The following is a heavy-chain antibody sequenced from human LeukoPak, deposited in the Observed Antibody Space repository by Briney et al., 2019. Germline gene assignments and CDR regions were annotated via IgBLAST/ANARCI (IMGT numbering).Heavy chain of an antibody. J-gene: IGHJ5*02. CDR2: ISDTGGAI. D-gene: IGHD6-19*01. CDR3: AKDTSGWSLT. V-gene: IGHV3-48*03. Sequence: GGSLRLFCAASGSAFSGYEMYWVRQAPGKGLEWISYISDTGGAIHYADPVKGRFTISRDNAKNSLYLQMNSLRAEDTAVYYCAKDTSGWSLTWGQGTLVTVSS. CDR1: GSAFSGYE.